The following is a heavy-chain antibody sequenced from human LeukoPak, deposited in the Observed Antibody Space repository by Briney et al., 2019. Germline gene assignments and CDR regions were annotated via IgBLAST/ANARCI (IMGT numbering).Heavy chain of an antibody. CDR2: ITNSGNSK. V-gene: IGHV3-48*01. J-gene: IGHJ3*02. Sequence: GGSLRLSCAASEFTFSSYSMNWVRQAPGKGLEWVSYITNSGNSKSYADSVKGRFTISRDNTKNSLYLQMNGLRAEDTAVYYCARVRGGRWLDAFDIWGQGTMVTVSS. CDR3: ARVRGGRWLDAFDI. D-gene: IGHD5-12*01. CDR1: EFTFSSYS.